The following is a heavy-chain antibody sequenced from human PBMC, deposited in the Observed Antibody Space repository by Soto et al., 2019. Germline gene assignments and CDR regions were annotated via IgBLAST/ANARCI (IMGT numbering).Heavy chain of an antibody. CDR2: IITIFGTA. J-gene: IGHJ6*02. CDR1: GGTFSSYA. D-gene: IGHD2-2*01. Sequence: QVQLVQSGAEVKKPGSSVKVSCKASGGTFSSYAISWVRQAPGQGLEWMGGIITIFGTANYAQKFQGRVTITADESTSTADMELSSLRSEDTAVYYCARDPYEYQPQYYYYGMDVWGQGPTVTVSS. V-gene: IGHV1-69*01. CDR3: ARDPYEYQPQYYYYGMDV.